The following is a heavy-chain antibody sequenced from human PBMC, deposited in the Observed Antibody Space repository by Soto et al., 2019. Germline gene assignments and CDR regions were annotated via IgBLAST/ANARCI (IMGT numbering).Heavy chain of an antibody. CDR2: ISGYNGRT. CDR3: AREGYSSGFDPFDF. Sequence: QVQLEQSGDAVKKPGASVKVSCKASGYNFRNFGITWVRQASGLGLEWLGWISGYNGRTSSARNFRDRVVLTTDTATNTAYMELRSLTSDGTAIYYCAREGYSSGFDPFDFWGQGTKVTVSS. J-gene: IGHJ3*01. D-gene: IGHD5-18*01. V-gene: IGHV1-18*01. CDR1: GYNFRNFG.